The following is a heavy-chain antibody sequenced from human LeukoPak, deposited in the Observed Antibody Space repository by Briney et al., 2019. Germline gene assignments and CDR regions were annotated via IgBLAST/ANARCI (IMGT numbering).Heavy chain of an antibody. CDR3: ARGVGGSGYEPDAFDI. V-gene: IGHV4-4*07. Sequence: SETLSLTCTVSGGSISSYYWSWIRQPAGKGLEWIGRIYTSRSTNYNPSLKSRVTMSVDTSKNQFSLKLSSVTAADNAVYYCARGVGGSGYEPDAFDIWGQGTMVTVSS. D-gene: IGHD5-12*01. CDR2: IYTSRST. J-gene: IGHJ3*02. CDR1: GGSISSYY.